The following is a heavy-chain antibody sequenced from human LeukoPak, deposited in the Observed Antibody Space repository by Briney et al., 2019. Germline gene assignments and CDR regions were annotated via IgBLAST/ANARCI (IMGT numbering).Heavy chain of an antibody. CDR3: AKDSEELAYCGGDCYFNWYFDL. CDR1: GFTISSYG. CDR2: IWYDGSNK. D-gene: IGHD2-21*02. J-gene: IGHJ2*01. Sequence: GRSLRLSCAASGFTISSYGMHWVRQAPGKGLEWVAVIWYDGSNKYYADSVKGRFTISRDNSKNTLYLQMNSLRAEDTAVYYCAKDSEELAYCGGDCYFNWYFDLWGRGTLVTVSS. V-gene: IGHV3-33*06.